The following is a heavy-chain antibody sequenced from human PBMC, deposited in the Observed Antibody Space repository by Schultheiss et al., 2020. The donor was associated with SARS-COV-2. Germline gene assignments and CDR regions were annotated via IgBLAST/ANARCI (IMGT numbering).Heavy chain of an antibody. Sequence: SETLSLTCTVSGGSISSYYWNWIRQPPGKGLEWIGYIYYSGSTNYNPSLKSRVTMSVDTSKNQFSLKLSSVTAADTAVYFCARASGYGTYAIDYWGQGTQVTVSS. CDR1: GGSISSYY. V-gene: IGHV4-59*12. CDR2: IYYSGST. CDR3: ARASGYGTYAIDY. D-gene: IGHD1-1*01. J-gene: IGHJ4*02.